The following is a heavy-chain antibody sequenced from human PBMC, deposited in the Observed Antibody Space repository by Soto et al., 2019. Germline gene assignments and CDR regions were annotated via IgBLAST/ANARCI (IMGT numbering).Heavy chain of an antibody. J-gene: IGHJ4*02. CDR1: GGSISSGGYY. V-gene: IGHV4-31*03. CDR3: ASGIAVAEAYFDY. D-gene: IGHD6-19*01. CDR2: IYYSGST. Sequence: KLSETLSLTCTVSGGSISSGGYYWSWIRQHPGKGLEWIGYIYYSGSTYYNPSLKSRVTISVDTSKNQFSLKLSSVTAADTAVYYCASGIAVAEAYFDYWGQGTLVTVSS.